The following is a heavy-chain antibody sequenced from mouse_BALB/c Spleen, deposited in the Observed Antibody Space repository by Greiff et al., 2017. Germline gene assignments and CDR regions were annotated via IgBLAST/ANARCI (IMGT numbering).Heavy chain of an antibody. CDR2: ISSGGSYT. Sequence: VQLQQSGGDLVKPGGSLKLSCAASGFTFSSYGMSWVRQTPDKRLEWVATISSGGSYTYYPDSVKGRFTISRDNAKNTLYLQMSSLKSEDTAMYYCARGGYDGYYYFDYWGQGTTLTVSS. D-gene: IGHD2-3*01. V-gene: IGHV5-6*01. CDR3: ARGGYDGYYYFDY. CDR1: GFTFSSYG. J-gene: IGHJ2*01.